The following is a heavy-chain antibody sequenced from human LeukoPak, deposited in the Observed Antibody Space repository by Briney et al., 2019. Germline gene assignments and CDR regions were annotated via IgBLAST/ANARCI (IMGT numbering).Heavy chain of an antibody. Sequence: GGSLRLSCAASGFTFSGSAIHWVRQASGKGLEWVGRIRSKSNNYATTYGASVKGRFTFSRDDSKNTAYLQMNSLKTEDTAVYYCTRSLYYDSWSGYFGGEDFDYWGQGTPVTVSS. J-gene: IGHJ4*02. CDR1: GFTFSGSA. CDR2: IRSKSNNYAT. V-gene: IGHV3-73*01. D-gene: IGHD3-3*01. CDR3: TRSLYYDSWSGYFGGEDFDY.